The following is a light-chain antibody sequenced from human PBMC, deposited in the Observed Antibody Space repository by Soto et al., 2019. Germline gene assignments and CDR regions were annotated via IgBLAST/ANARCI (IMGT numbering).Light chain of an antibody. J-gene: IGKJ2*02. CDR1: QTLLHSNGYNY. CDR3: MQALQTHRT. V-gene: IGKV2-28*01. CDR2: LGS. Sequence: DIVMTQSPLSLPVTPGEPASISCGSSQTLLHSNGYNYLDLYLQKPGQSPRLLIYLGSNRASGVPDRFSGRGSGTDFTLKISRVEAEDVGVYYCMQALQTHRTFGQGTKLEIK.